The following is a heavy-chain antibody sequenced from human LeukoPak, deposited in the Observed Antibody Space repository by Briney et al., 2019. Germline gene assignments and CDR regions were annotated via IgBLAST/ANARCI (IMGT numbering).Heavy chain of an antibody. V-gene: IGHV3-33*01. CDR3: ARVGYNSGWYEY. D-gene: IGHD6-19*01. Sequence: GGSLRLSCAASGLTFSSYGMHWIRQAPGKGLEWVAVIWYDGSNKYYADSVMGRFTISRDNSKNTLYLQMHSLRADDTAVYYCARVGYNSGWYEYWGQGTSVTVSS. CDR1: GLTFSSYG. J-gene: IGHJ4*02. CDR2: IWYDGSNK.